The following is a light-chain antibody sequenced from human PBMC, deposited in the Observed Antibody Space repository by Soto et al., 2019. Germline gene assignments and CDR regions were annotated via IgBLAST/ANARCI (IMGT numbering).Light chain of an antibody. Sequence: DIQMTQSPSSLSASVGDRVTITCRASQSISSSLNWYQQKPGKAPKLLIYAASSLQSGVPSRFSGSGSGTDFTLTISSLQPEDFATYYCQQYNNSFGGGTKVDIK. CDR1: QSISSS. CDR2: AAS. CDR3: QQYNNS. J-gene: IGKJ4*01. V-gene: IGKV1-39*01.